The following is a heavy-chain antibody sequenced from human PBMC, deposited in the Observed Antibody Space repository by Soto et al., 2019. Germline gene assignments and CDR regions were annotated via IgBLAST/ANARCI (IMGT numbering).Heavy chain of an antibody. CDR1: GFSFSSYW. Sequence: EVQLVESGGGLVQPGGSLRLSCVASGFSFSSYWMSWVRQAPGKGLEWVANIKQDGSEKYYVDSVKGRFTVSRDNAKNSLYLQMNSLRAEDTAVYHCSLEWFPSRGAFDYWGQGTLVTVSS. CDR2: IKQDGSEK. CDR3: SLEWFPSRGAFDY. J-gene: IGHJ4*02. D-gene: IGHD3-3*01. V-gene: IGHV3-7*03.